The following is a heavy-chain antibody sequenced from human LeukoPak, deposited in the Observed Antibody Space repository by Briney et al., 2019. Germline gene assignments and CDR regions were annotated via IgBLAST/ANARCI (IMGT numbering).Heavy chain of an antibody. Sequence: GGSLRLSCAASRFTVSSNYMSWVRQAPGKGLEWVSVIYSGGSTYYADSVKGRFTISRDNSKNTLYLQMNSLRAEDTAVYYCARVRAAVGGFYYFDYWGQGTLVTVSS. CDR2: IYSGGST. D-gene: IGHD6-25*01. J-gene: IGHJ4*02. CDR3: ARVRAAVGGFYYFDY. V-gene: IGHV3-66*01. CDR1: RFTVSSNY.